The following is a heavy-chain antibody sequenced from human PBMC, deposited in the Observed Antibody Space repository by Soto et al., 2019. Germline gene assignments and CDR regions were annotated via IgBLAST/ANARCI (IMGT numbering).Heavy chain of an antibody. D-gene: IGHD4-17*01. CDR3: AGSVNDYGYFGAAFDI. J-gene: IGHJ3*02. CDR2: ISAYNGNT. Sequence: QVQLVQSGAEVKKPGASVKVSCKASGYTFTSYGISWMRQAPGQGLEWMGWISAYNGNTNYAQKLQGRVTMTTDTSTSTAYMELRSLRSDDTAVYYCAGSVNDYGYFGAAFDIWGQGTMVTVSS. CDR1: GYTFTSYG. V-gene: IGHV1-18*01.